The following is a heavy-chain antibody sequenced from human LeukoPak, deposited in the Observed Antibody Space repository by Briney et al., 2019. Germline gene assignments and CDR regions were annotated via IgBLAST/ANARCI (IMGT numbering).Heavy chain of an antibody. CDR1: GDSISSYY. Sequence: PSETLSLTCTVSGDSISSYYWSWIRQPPGKGLEWIGYIYYSGSTKYNPSLKSRVTISVDTSKNQFSLKLSSVTAADTAVYYCARSPRDSGSYFAYVFDYWGQGTLVTVSS. CDR2: IYYSGST. J-gene: IGHJ4*02. V-gene: IGHV4-59*12. D-gene: IGHD1-26*01. CDR3: ARSPRDSGSYFAYVFDY.